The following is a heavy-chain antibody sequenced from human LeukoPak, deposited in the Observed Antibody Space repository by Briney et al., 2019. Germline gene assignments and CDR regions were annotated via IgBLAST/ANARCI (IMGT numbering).Heavy chain of an antibody. D-gene: IGHD2-21*01. CDR2: INPSSGGT. CDR3: ARSYRGRRFDY. J-gene: IGHJ4*02. Sequence: ASVNVSCKASGYTFTGYYVHWVRQAPGQGLEWMGWINPSSGGTNYAQKFQGRVTMTRDTSISTAYLELSRLRSDDTAVYYYARSYRGRRFDYWGQGTLV. V-gene: IGHV1-2*02. CDR1: GYTFTGYY.